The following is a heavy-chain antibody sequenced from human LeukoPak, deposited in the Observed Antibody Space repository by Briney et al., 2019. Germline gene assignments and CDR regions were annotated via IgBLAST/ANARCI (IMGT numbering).Heavy chain of an antibody. CDR3: AKLQTAVVPAATLGFDS. J-gene: IGHJ4*02. Sequence: GGSLRLSCAASGFTFSSYGMHWVRQAPGKGLEWVAFIRYDGSNKYYATSVKGRFSVSSDNTKNTFHLQMNSLRAEDTAIYYCAKLQTAVVPAATLGFDSWGQGTLVTVSS. CDR2: IRYDGSNK. CDR1: GFTFSSYG. V-gene: IGHV3-30*02. D-gene: IGHD2-2*01.